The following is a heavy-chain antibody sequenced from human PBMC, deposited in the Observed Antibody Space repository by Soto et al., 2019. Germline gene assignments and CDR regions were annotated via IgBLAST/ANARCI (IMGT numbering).Heavy chain of an antibody. CDR3: AALPYYDFWSAXFDF. V-gene: IGHV1-58*01. Sequence: SVKVSCKASGFTFTSSAVQWVRQARGQRLEWIGWIVVGSGNTNYAQKFQERVTITRDMSTSTAYMELSSLRSEDTAVYYCAALPYYDFWSAXFDFWGQRTLVTVSS. D-gene: IGHD3-3*01. J-gene: IGHJ4*02. CDR1: GFTFTSSA. CDR2: IVVGSGNT.